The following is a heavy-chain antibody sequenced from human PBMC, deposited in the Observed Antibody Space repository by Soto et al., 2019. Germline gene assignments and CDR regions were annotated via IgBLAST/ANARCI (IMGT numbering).Heavy chain of an antibody. CDR1: GFTFSSYV. CDR2: ISGSGGNT. CDR3: ARGPRAPPPHDYGMDV. J-gene: IGHJ6*02. Sequence: EVQLLESGGGLVQPGGSLRLSCAASGFTFSSYVMNWVRQAPGKGLEWVSGISGSGGNTYYADSVKGRVTISRDNSKNTLYLQMNSVRAEDTAVYYCARGPRAPPPHDYGMDVWRQGTTVTVSS. V-gene: IGHV3-23*01.